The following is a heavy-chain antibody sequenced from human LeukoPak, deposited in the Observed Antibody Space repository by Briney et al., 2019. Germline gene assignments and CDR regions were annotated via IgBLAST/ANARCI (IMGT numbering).Heavy chain of an antibody. V-gene: IGHV3-20*04. CDR3: ARDYGAWVVPDGIMYYFDY. D-gene: IGHD2-2*01. Sequence: GRSLRLSCAASGFTFSSYGMHWVRQAPGKGLEWVSGINWNGGSTGYADSVKGRFTISRDNAKNSLYLQMNSLRAEDTAVYYCARDYGAWVVPDGIMYYFDYWGQGTLVTVSS. CDR2: INWNGGST. CDR1: GFTFSSYG. J-gene: IGHJ4*02.